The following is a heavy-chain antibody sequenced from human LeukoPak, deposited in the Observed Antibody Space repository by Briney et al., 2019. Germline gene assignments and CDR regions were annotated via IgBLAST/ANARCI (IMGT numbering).Heavy chain of an antibody. D-gene: IGHD4-17*01. J-gene: IGHJ4*02. V-gene: IGHV4-39*01. Sequence: SETLSLTCTVSGGSISSNRYYWGWIRQPPGKGLEWIGSIYYSGTTLYNLSLSSRVTISLDMSKNQFSLRLNSVTAADTAVYYCARRTNDYGAFYDYWGQGTLVTVSS. CDR2: IYYSGTT. CDR3: ARRTNDYGAFYDY. CDR1: GGSISSNRYY.